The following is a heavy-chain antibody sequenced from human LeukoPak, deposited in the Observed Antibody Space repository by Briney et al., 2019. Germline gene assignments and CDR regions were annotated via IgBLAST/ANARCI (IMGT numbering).Heavy chain of an antibody. CDR2: IKQDGSVK. Sequence: GGSLRHSCVVCGFNFRTYWMIWVRQAPGKALECVATIKQDGSVKNYGASVQGRFTISRDNAKNSLHLQMYGLTADDPAVYYCVRDKYDRSNYAYFDSWGHGTLVTVSS. CDR1: GFNFRTYW. J-gene: IGHJ4*01. D-gene: IGHD3-22*01. CDR3: VRDKYDRSNYAYFDS. V-gene: IGHV3-7*01.